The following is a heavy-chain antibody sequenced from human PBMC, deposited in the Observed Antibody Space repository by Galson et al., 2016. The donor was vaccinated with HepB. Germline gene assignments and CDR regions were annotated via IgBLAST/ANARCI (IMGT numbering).Heavy chain of an antibody. Sequence: SLRLSCAASGFSFSSYGMHWVRQAPGKGLGWVAVIWHDGSNINYVDSVNGRFTISRDNYRNTLDLQMNSLRAEDTATYFCAKETSNWGQYYFDYWGQGTRVTVSS. CDR3: AKETSNWGQYYFDY. V-gene: IGHV3-33*06. J-gene: IGHJ4*02. CDR2: IWHDGSNI. D-gene: IGHD3-16*01. CDR1: GFSFSSYG.